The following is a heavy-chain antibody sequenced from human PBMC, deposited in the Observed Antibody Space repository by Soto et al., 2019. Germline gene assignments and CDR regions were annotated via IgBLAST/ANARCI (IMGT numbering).Heavy chain of an antibody. CDR3: ARGQGRITIFGVVMPSGMDV. D-gene: IGHD3-3*01. CDR2: IYYSGST. V-gene: IGHV4-59*01. J-gene: IGHJ6*02. Sequence: SETLSLTCTVSGGSISSYYWSWIREPPGKGLGWIGYIYYSGSTNYHPSLKSRVTISVDTSKNQFSLKLSSVTAADTAVYYCARGQGRITIFGVVMPSGMDVWGQGTTVTVSS. CDR1: GGSISSYY.